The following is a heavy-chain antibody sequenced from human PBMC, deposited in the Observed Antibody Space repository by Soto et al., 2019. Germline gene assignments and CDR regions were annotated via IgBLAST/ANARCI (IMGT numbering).Heavy chain of an antibody. CDR2: ITSTGDST. D-gene: IGHD2-8*02. CDR3: AKGTLGYCSGALCYPLDY. Sequence: EVQLLESGGGLVQPGGSLRLSCAASGFTFSNYAMVWVRQTPEKGLEWVSAITSTGDSTYHADSVKGRFTTSRDNSENTLFLQMNSLRAEDSAIYYCAKGTLGYCSGALCYPLDYWGRGTPVTVSS. CDR1: GFTFSNYA. V-gene: IGHV3-23*01. J-gene: IGHJ4*02.